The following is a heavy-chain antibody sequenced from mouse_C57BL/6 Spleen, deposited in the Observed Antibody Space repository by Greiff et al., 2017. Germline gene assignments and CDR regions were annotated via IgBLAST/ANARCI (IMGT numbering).Heavy chain of an antibody. D-gene: IGHD1-1*01. CDR3: TRYLGSSYGGYYAMDY. CDR1: GYTFTDYE. J-gene: IGHJ4*01. V-gene: IGHV1-15*01. CDR2: IDPETGGT. Sequence: VQLQESGAELVRPGASVTLSCKASGYTFTDYEMHWVKQTPVHGLEWIGAIDPETGGTAYNQKFKGKAILTADKSSSTAYMELRSLTSEDSAVYYCTRYLGSSYGGYYAMDYWGQGTSVTVSS.